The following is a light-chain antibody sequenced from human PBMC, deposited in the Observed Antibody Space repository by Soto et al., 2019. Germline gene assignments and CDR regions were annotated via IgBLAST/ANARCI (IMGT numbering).Light chain of an antibody. V-gene: IGKV3D-11*03. CDR3: QQYASAPFS. CDR2: LTS. J-gene: IGKJ3*01. CDR1: QAVNTR. Sequence: EIVLTQSPATLSSFPGDRVTLSCRASQAVNTRLAWYQHKPGQAPRLLIYLTSNRAAGIPARFSGSGSETDFTLTINRLEPEDSAVYYCQQYASAPFSLGPGTKVD.